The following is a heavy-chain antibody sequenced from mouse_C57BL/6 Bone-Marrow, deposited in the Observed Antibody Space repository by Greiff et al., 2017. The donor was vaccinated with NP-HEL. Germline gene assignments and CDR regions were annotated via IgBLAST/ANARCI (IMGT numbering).Heavy chain of an antibody. Sequence: QVQLQQSGADLVKPGASVKMSCTASGYTFTSYWITWVQQRPDQGLEWVGAIYPGSSSTYYKEKFKSMSTLTVDTSSSTADMQLSSLTSEDSAVYYCARRDDYGSSSYWYFEVWGTGTTVTVSS. CDR2: IYPGSSST. V-gene: IGHV1-55*01. D-gene: IGHD1-1*01. CDR1: GYTFTSYW. CDR3: ARRDDYGSSSYWYFEV. J-gene: IGHJ1*03.